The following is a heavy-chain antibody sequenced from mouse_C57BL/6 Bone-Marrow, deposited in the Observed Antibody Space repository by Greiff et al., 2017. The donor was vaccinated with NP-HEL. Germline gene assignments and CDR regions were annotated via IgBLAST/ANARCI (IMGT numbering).Heavy chain of an antibody. J-gene: IGHJ1*03. D-gene: IGHD1-1*01. V-gene: IGHV1-55*01. Sequence: QVQLQQPGAELVKPGASVKMSCKASGYTFTSYWINWVKQRPGQGLEWIGDIYPGSGSTNYNEKFKSKATLTVDTSSSTAYMQLSSLTSEDSAVYYCASYYYGSSSYWYFDVWGTGTTVTVSS. CDR2: IYPGSGST. CDR3: ASYYYGSSSYWYFDV. CDR1: GYTFTSYW.